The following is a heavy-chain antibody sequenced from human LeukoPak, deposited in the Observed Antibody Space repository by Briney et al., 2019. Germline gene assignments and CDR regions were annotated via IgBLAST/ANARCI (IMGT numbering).Heavy chain of an antibody. CDR3: IREFYFDY. CDR2: IRSQANGGTT. V-gene: IGHV3-49*04. CDR1: GFTFDDYG. J-gene: IGHJ4*02. Sequence: PGGSLRLSCAASGFTFDDYGMSWVRQAPGKGLEWVGFIRSQANGGTTEYAASVKGRFSISRDDSISIAYLQMNSLTTDDTAVYYCIREFYFDYWGQGTLVTVSS.